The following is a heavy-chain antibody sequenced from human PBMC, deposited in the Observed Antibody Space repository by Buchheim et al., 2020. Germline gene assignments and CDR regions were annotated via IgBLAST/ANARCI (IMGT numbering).Heavy chain of an antibody. V-gene: IGHV3-48*03. D-gene: IGHD3-3*01. CDR3: ARTGTIFGEWGTPEYFQH. CDR1: GFTFSSYE. Sequence: EMQLVESGGGLVQPGGSLRLSCAASGFTFSSYEMNWVRQAPGKGLEWVSYISSSGSTIYYADSVKGRFTISRDNAKNSLYLQMNSLRAEDTAVYYCARTGTIFGEWGTPEYFQHWGQGTL. J-gene: IGHJ1*01. CDR2: ISSSGSTI.